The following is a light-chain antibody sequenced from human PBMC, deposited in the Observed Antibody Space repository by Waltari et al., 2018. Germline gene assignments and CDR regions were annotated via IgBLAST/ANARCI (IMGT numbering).Light chain of an antibody. CDR2: AAS. J-gene: IGKJ1*01. Sequence: DIQMTQSPSSLSASVGDRVTITCRARQGITNSLAWYQQKPGKAPKLLLSAASRLEGGVPARCSVSGSGTDYTRTSSSLQPEDFATYYWQQYYSTLWTFGQGTKVEIK. V-gene: IGKV1-NL1*01. CDR3: QQYYSTLWT. CDR1: QGITNS.